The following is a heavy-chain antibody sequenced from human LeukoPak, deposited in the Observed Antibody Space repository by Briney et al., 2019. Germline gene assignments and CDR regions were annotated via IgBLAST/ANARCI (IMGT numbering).Heavy chain of an antibody. CDR3: ARLVGATYYYYYYYMDV. V-gene: IGHV3-7*01. D-gene: IGHD1-26*01. Sequence: GGSLRLSCAASGFTFSSYWMSWVRQAPGEGLEWVANIKQDGSEKYCVDSVKGRFTISRDNAKNSLYLQMNSLRAEDTAVYYCARLVGATYYYYYYYMDVWGKGTTVTVSS. CDR1: GFTFSSYW. CDR2: IKQDGSEK. J-gene: IGHJ6*03.